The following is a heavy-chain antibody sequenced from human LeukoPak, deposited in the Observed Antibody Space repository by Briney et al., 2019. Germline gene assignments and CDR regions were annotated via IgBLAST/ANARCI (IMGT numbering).Heavy chain of an antibody. CDR3: ARDYCGGTTCYPDY. CDR1: GGSFSDYY. D-gene: IGHD2-2*01. V-gene: IGHV4-34*01. J-gene: IGHJ4*02. Sequence: SETLSLTCAVYGGSFSDYYWSWIRQPPGKGLEWIGEINHSGSTNYNPSLKSRVTVSVDTSKNQFSLTVTSVTAADTAFYYCARDYCGGTTCYPDYWGQGTLVTVSS. CDR2: INHSGST.